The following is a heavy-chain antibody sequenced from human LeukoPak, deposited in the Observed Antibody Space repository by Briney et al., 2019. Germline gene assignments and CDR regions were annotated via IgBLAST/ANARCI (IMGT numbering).Heavy chain of an antibody. CDR2: IYYSGST. CDR3: ARSAYYYDSSGSNAEYFQH. D-gene: IGHD3-22*01. J-gene: IGHJ1*01. CDR1: GGSISSYY. V-gene: IGHV4-59*08. Sequence: SETLSLTCTVSGGSISSYYWSWIRQPPGKGLEWVGYIYYSGSTNYNPSLKSRVTISVDTSKNQFSLKLSSVTAADTAVYYCARSAYYYDSSGSNAEYFQHWGQGTLVTVSS.